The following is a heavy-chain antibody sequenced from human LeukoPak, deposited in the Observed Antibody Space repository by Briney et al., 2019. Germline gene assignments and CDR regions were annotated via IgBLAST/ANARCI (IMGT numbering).Heavy chain of an antibody. J-gene: IGHJ4*02. CDR1: GFTSSYSA. Sequence: GGSLRLSCAASGFTSSYSAMSWFRQAPGKGLEWVSAISGSGATTSYADSVQGRFTVSRDNSKNTLYLQMNNLGPEDTARYYCAKDSATMIVVIWEDWGQGTLVAVSS. V-gene: IGHV3-23*01. D-gene: IGHD3-22*01. CDR2: ISGSGATT. CDR3: AKDSATMIVVIWED.